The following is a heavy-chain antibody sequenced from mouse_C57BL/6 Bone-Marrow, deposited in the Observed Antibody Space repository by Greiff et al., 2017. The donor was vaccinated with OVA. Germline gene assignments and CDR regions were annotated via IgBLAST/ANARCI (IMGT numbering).Heavy chain of an antibody. J-gene: IGHJ1*03. V-gene: IGHV1-52*01. Sequence: QVQLQQPGAELVRPGSSVKLSCKASGYTFTSYWMHWVKQRPIQGLEWIGNIDPSDSETHYNQKFKDKATLTVDKSSSTAYMQLSSLTSEDSAVYYCARGGYENWYFDVWGTGTTVTVSS. D-gene: IGHD2-2*01. CDR2: IDPSDSET. CDR3: ARGGYENWYFDV. CDR1: GYTFTSYW.